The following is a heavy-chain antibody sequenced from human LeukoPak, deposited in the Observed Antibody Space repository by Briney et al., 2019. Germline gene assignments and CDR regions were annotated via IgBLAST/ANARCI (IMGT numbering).Heavy chain of an antibody. V-gene: IGHV3-15*01. CDR3: VRGPSYYDSSGSPYNWFDP. Sequence: GGSLRLSCAASGFTFSNAWMNWVRQAPGKGLEWVGRIKSKTEGGTTDYAAPVKGRFSISRDDSKNTVYLQMNSLKTEDTAVYYCVRGPSYYDSSGSPYNWFDPWGQGTLVTVSS. CDR1: GFTFSNAW. CDR2: IKSKTEGGTT. D-gene: IGHD3-22*01. J-gene: IGHJ5*02.